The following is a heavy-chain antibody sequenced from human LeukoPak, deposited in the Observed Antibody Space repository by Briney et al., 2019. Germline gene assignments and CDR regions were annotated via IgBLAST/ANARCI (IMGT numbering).Heavy chain of an antibody. CDR1: GYTFTSYA. D-gene: IGHD3-10*01. V-gene: IGHV1-3*01. CDR3: ARDREVRGVMCWFDP. Sequence: ASVKVSCKASGYTFTSYAMHWVRQAPGQRLEWMGWINAGNGNTKYSQKFQGRVTITRDTSASTAYMELSSLRSEDTAVYYCARDREVRGVMCWFDPWGQGTLVTVSS. CDR2: INAGNGNT. J-gene: IGHJ5*02.